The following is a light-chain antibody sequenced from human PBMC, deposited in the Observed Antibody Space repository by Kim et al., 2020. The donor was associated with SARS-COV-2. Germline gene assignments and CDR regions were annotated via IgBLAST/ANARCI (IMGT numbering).Light chain of an antibody. V-gene: IGKV1-5*01. J-gene: IGKJ2*01. CDR3: QQYVNYART. CDR1: QSVNKW. CDR2: DAS. Sequence: GSVGDRVTITCRASQSVNKWLAWYQQKPGKAPKRLIYDASALETGVSSRFSGSGSGTEFTLTIDNLQPDDFANYVCQQYVNYARTFGQGTKLEI.